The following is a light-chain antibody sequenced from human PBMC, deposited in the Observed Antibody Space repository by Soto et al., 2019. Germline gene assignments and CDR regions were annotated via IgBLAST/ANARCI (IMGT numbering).Light chain of an antibody. CDR3: QQWT. J-gene: IGKJ1*01. V-gene: IGKV1-5*03. CDR2: KAA. Sequence: DIQMTQSPSPLSASVGDRVTITCRASQSISSWVAWYQQKPGTAPKLLIYKAASLESGVPSRFSGSVSGTEFTLTISSLQPDDFATYYCQQWTFGQGTKVDI. CDR1: QSISSW.